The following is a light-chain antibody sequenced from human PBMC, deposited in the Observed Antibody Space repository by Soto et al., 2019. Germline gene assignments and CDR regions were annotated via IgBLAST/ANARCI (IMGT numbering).Light chain of an antibody. CDR3: QHYVGSPT. J-gene: IGKJ1*01. CDR1: QSVNNNF. Sequence: EIVLTQSPGTPTLSAGERATVSYRASQSVNNNFLAWYQLRPGQSPRLLISGASSRATGIPDRISGSGSGTDFTLTTTRVEPEDSAMYYCQHYVGSPTFGQGTKVDIK. CDR2: GAS. V-gene: IGKV3-20*01.